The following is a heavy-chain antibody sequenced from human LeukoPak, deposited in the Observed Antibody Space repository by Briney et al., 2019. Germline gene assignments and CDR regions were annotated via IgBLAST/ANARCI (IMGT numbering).Heavy chain of an antibody. V-gene: IGHV5-51*01. CDR2: IYPGDSET. D-gene: IGHD2-8*01. CDR3: TRRQWTAYAIGDY. CDR1: GPSFTSYW. Sequence: GAPLQISSKGSGPSFTSYWIAWVRPLPGKGLEWMGIIYPGDSETRYNPAFQGQVTISADKSNTTAYLQWSSLKASDTAIYYCTRRQWTAYAIGDYWGQGALVTSPQ. J-gene: IGHJ4*02.